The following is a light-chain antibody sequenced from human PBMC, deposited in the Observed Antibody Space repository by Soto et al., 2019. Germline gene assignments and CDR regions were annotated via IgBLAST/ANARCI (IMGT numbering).Light chain of an antibody. CDR1: QSVSSSY. CDR3: QQYGRSPLT. J-gene: IGKJ4*01. Sequence: EIVLTQSPGTLSLSPGERATLSCRASQSVSSSYLAWYQQKTGQAPRLLIYGASSRATGIPDRFSGSGSGTDLTLTISRLEPEDFSVYYCQQYGRSPLTFGGGTKGEIK. CDR2: GAS. V-gene: IGKV3-20*01.